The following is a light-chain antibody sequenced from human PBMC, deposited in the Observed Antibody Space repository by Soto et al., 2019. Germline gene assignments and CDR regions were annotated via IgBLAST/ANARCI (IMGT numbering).Light chain of an antibody. Sequence: QSALTQPRSVSGSPGQSITISCTGTSSDIGGYNYVSWYQHHPGKAPKLMIYEVTNRPSGVSNRFSGSKSGNTASLTISGLQAEDEADYYCISHTSTIAYVVLGGGTKLTVL. CDR1: SSDIGGYNY. J-gene: IGLJ2*01. V-gene: IGLV2-14*01. CDR3: ISHTSTIAYVV. CDR2: EVT.